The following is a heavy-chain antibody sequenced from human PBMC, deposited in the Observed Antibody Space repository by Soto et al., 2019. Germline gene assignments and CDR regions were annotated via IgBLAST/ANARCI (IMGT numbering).Heavy chain of an antibody. CDR2: IYYSGST. D-gene: IGHD6-13*01. CDR3: AREDSTIAAAGRLDP. J-gene: IGHJ5*02. Sequence: PSETLSLTCTVSGGSISSGGYYWSWIRQHPGKGLEWIGYIYYSGSTYYNPSLKSRVTISVDTSKNQFSLKLSSVTAADTAVYYCAREDSTIAAAGRLDPWGQGTLVTVSS. V-gene: IGHV4-31*03. CDR1: GGSISSGGYY.